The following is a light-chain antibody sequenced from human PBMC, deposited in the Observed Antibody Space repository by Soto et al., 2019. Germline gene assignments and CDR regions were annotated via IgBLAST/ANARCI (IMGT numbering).Light chain of an antibody. Sequence: EIVMTQSPATLSVSPGERATLSCRASQSVSSNLAWYQQKPGQAPRLLIYGASTRATGIPARFSGSGSGTEFTLTISSXXXXXXXVYYCQQYNNWPPYTFGQGTKLE. CDR1: QSVSSN. V-gene: IGKV3-15*01. CDR3: QQYNNWPPYT. CDR2: GAS. J-gene: IGKJ2*01.